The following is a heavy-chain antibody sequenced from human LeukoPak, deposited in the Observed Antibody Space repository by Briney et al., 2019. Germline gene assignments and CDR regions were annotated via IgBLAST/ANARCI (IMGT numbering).Heavy chain of an antibody. CDR1: GGSFSGYY. Sequence: PSETLSLTCAVYGGSFSGYYWSWIRQPPGKGLEWIAEINHSGSTNYNPSPKSRVTISVDTSKNQFSLKLSSVTAADTAVYYCARPRRLWFGTRHDAFDIWGQGTMVTVSS. J-gene: IGHJ3*02. D-gene: IGHD3-10*01. CDR2: INHSGST. CDR3: ARPRRLWFGTRHDAFDI. V-gene: IGHV4-34*01.